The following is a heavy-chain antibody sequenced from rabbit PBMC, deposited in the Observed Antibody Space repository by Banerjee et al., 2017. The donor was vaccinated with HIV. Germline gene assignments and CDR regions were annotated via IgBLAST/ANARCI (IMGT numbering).Heavy chain of an antibody. V-gene: IGHV1S45*01. J-gene: IGHJ4*01. CDR1: GFDFSSYYM. Sequence: QEQLEETGGGLVQPGGSLTLSCKASGFDFSSYYMSWVRQAPGKGLEWIACINTNSGNAVYASWAKGRFTISKTSSTTVTLQMTSLTAADTATYFCARDLAGVIGWNFNLWGPGTLVTVS. D-gene: IGHD4-1*01. CDR2: INTNSGNA. CDR3: ARDLAGVIGWNFNL.